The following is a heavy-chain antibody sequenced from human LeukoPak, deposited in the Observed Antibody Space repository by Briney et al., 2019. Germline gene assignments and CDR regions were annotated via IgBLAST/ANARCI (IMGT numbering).Heavy chain of an antibody. CDR2: ISWNSGSI. J-gene: IGHJ3*02. D-gene: IGHD5-18*01. CDR3: AKDRSYGYTRGAFDI. Sequence: PGRSLRLSWAASGFTFDDYAMHWVRQAAGKGLEWVSCISWNSGSIGYAGSVKGRFTISRDNAKNSQYLHVNSLRAGDMALYYCAKDRSYGYTRGAFDIWGQGTMVTVSS. V-gene: IGHV3-9*03. CDR1: GFTFDDYA.